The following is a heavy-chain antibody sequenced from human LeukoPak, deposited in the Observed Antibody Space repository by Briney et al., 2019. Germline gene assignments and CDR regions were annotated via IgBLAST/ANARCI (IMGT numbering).Heavy chain of an antibody. CDR2: ISGSGGST. D-gene: IGHD6-13*01. J-gene: IGHJ1*01. V-gene: IGHV3-23*01. CDR1: GFTFSSYA. CDR3: ARGSLAAAGPAEYFQH. Sequence: GGSLRLSCAASGFTFSSYAMSWVRQAPGKGLGWVSAISGSGGSTYYADSLKGRFTISRDNSKNTRYLQMNSLGVEDTAVYYCARGSLAAAGPAEYFQHWGQGTLVTVSS.